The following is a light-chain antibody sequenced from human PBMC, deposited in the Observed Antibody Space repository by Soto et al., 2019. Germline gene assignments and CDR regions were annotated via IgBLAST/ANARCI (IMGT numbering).Light chain of an antibody. CDR2: GNS. CDR1: SSNIGAGYD. J-gene: IGLJ1*01. CDR3: QSYDSSLDV. Sequence: QSVLTQPPSVSGAPGQRVTISCTGSSSNIGAGYDVHWYQQLPGTAPKLLIYGNSNRPSGVPDRFSGSKSGTSASLAITGLQAGDEADYYCQSYDSSLDVFGTGTKVTVL. V-gene: IGLV1-40*01.